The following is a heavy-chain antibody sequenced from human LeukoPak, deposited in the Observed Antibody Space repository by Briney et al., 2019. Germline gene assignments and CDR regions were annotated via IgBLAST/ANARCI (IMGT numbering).Heavy chain of an antibody. CDR1: GYTFTGYY. CDR2: INPNSGGT. J-gene: IGHJ6*02. V-gene: IGHV1-2*04. CDR3: ARGGYDFWSGYFLGKNYYGMDV. D-gene: IGHD3-3*01. Sequence: ASVKVSCKASGYTFTGYYMHWVRQAPGQGLEWMGWINPNSGGTNYAQKFQGWVTMTRDTSISTAYMELSRLRSDDTAVYYCARGGYDFWSGYFLGKNYYGMDVWGQGTTATVSS.